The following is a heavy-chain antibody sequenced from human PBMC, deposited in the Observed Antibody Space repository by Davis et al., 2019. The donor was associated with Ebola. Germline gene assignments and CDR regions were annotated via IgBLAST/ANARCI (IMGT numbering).Heavy chain of an antibody. CDR2: INAGNGNT. CDR3: ARAHHYGSGSYYNALDTSYYYYGMDV. V-gene: IGHV1-3*01. CDR1: GGTFSSYA. D-gene: IGHD3-10*01. J-gene: IGHJ6*02. Sequence: AASVKVSCKASGGTFSSYAMHWVRQAPGERLEWMGWINAGNGNTKYSQKFQGRVTITRDTSASTAYMELSSLRSEDTAVYYCARAHHYGSGSYYNALDTSYYYYGMDVWGQGTTVTVSS.